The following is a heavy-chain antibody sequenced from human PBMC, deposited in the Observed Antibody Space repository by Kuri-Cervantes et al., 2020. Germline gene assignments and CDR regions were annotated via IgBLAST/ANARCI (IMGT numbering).Heavy chain of an antibody. D-gene: IGHD7-27*01. CDR1: GYSISSGYY. Sequence: ETLSLTCTVSGYSISSGYYWGWIRQPPGKGLEWVSSISSSSSYIYYADSVKGRFTISRDNAKNSLYLQMDSLRAEDTAVYYCAREAGDTAFDYWGQGTLVTVSS. CDR2: ISSSSSYI. V-gene: IGHV3-21*01. CDR3: AREAGDTAFDY. J-gene: IGHJ4*02.